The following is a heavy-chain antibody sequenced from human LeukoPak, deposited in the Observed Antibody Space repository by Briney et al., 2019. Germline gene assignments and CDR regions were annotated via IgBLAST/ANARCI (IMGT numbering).Heavy chain of an antibody. CDR3: ARDSAGSFSSHWFDP. J-gene: IGHJ5*02. V-gene: IGHV3-30-3*01. CDR1: GFTFSSYA. CDR2: ISYDGSNK. Sequence: GRSLRLSCAASGFTFSSYAMHWVHQAPGKGLEWVAVISYDGSNKYYADSVKGRFTISRDNSKNTLYLQMNSLRAEDTAVYYCARDSAGSFSSHWFDPWGQGTLVTVSP. D-gene: IGHD3-10*01.